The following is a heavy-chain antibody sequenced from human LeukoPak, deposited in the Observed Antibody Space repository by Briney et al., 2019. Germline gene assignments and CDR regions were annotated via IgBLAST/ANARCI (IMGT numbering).Heavy chain of an antibody. CDR1: EYSFTSYW. CDR2: IYPGDSDT. D-gene: IGHD5-24*01. J-gene: IGHJ4*02. CDR3: ARRRDGYNYVGTDY. Sequence: GESLKISCKGSEYSFTSYWIGWLRRMPGKGLEWLGIIYPGDSDTTYSPSFQGQVTISADKSISTAYLQWSSLKASDTAMYYCARRRDGYNYVGTDYWGQGTLVTVSS. V-gene: IGHV5-51*01.